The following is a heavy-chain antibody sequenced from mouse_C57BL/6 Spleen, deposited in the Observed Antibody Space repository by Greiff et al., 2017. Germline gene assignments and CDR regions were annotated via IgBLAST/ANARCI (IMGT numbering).Heavy chain of an antibody. CDR2: ISYDGSN. D-gene: IGHD2-1*01. CDR1: GYSITSGYY. CDR3: ASGAGNYVYYAMDY. Sequence: DVKLVESGPGLVKPSQSLSLTCSVTGYSITSGYYWNWIRQFPGNKLEWMGYISYDGSNNYNPSLKNRISITRDTSKNQFFLKLNSVTTEDTATYYCASGAGNYVYYAMDYWGQGTSVTVSS. V-gene: IGHV3-6*01. J-gene: IGHJ4*01.